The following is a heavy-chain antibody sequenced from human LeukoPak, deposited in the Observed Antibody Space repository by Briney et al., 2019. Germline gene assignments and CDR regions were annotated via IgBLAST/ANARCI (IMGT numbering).Heavy chain of an antibody. V-gene: IGHV1-18*01. Sequence: GASVKVSCKASGYTFTSYGISWVRQAPGQGLEWMGWISAYNGNTNYAQKLQGRVTMTTDTSTSTAYMELRSLRSDDTAVYYRARGPRYRYVYVGGSYRYPTSDYWGQETLVPVPS. CDR1: GYTFTSYG. J-gene: IGHJ4*02. CDR2: ISAYNGNT. D-gene: IGHD3-16*02. CDR3: ARGPRYRYVYVGGSYRYPTSDY.